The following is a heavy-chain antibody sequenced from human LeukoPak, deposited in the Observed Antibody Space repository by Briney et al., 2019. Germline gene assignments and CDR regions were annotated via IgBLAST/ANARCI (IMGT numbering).Heavy chain of an antibody. Sequence: SETLSLTCSVSGASITSGAYYWAWLRQPPGQGLEWIGSVYYSGTINYNPSLKGRVSISRYMSKNQFSLNLNSVNATDTAVYYCARRDYAAWFDPWGQGTLVTVSS. D-gene: IGHD4/OR15-4a*01. CDR3: ARRDYAAWFDP. CDR1: GASITSGAYY. J-gene: IGHJ5*02. CDR2: VYYSGTI. V-gene: IGHV4-39*07.